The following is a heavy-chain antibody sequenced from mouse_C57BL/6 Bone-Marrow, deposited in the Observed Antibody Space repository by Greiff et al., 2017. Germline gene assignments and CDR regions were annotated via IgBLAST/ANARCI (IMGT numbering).Heavy chain of an antibody. V-gene: IGHV2-9-1*01. J-gene: IGHJ4*01. CDR3: ARNPLYYYGGVDY. CDR2: IWTGGGT. CDR1: GFSLTSYA. Sequence: VQVVESGPGLVAPSQSLSITCTVSGFSLTSYAISWVRQPPGKGLEWLGVIWTGGGTNYNSALKSRLSISKDNSKSQVFLKMNSLQTDDTARYYCARNPLYYYGGVDYWGQGTSVTVSS. D-gene: IGHD1-1*01.